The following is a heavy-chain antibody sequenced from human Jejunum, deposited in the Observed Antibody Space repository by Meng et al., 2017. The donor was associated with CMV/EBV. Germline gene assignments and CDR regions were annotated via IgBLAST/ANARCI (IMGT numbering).Heavy chain of an antibody. CDR1: A. J-gene: IGHJ6*02. Sequence: AMSWVRQAPGKGLESVSVINSGGSDTKYADSVKGRFTISRDNSKNTLYLQMNSLRAEDTAVYYCARWSQWYYDIYTGYNFYGMDVWGQGTTVTVSS. V-gene: IGHV3-23*03. D-gene: IGHD3-9*01. CDR2: INSGGSDT. CDR3: ARWSQWYYDIYTGYNFYGMDV.